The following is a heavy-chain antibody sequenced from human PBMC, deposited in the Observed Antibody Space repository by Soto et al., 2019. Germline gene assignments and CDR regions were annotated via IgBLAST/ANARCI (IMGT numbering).Heavy chain of an antibody. CDR3: ARGSFSSSSSWFDP. J-gene: IGHJ5*02. CDR1: GGSISSGGYY. Sequence: LSLTCTVSGGSISSGGYYWSWIRQHPGKGLEWIGYIYYSGRTYYNPSLHSRVSIAVDTTENQFSLKLTSVTAADTSVYYCARGSFSSSSSWFDPWGRGTLVTVSS. D-gene: IGHD6-6*01. CDR2: IYYSGRT. V-gene: IGHV4-31*03.